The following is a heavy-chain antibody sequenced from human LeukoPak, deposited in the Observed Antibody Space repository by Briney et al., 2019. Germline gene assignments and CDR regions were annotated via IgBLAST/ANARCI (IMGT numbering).Heavy chain of an antibody. V-gene: IGHV3-48*04. CDR1: GFTFSNAW. CDR3: AKGPLIEVAGTTWDY. Sequence: PGGSLRLSCAASGFTFSNAWMSWVRQAPGKGLEWVSYISSASGSIYYADSVKGRFTISRDNAKNSLFLQMNSLRAEDTALYYCAKGPLIEVAGTTWDYWGQGTLVTVSS. CDR2: ISSASGSI. J-gene: IGHJ4*02. D-gene: IGHD1-14*01.